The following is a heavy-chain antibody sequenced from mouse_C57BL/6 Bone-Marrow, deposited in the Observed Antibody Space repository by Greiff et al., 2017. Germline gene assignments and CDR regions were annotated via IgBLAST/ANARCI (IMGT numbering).Heavy chain of an antibody. V-gene: IGHV1-64*01. J-gene: IGHJ2*01. D-gene: IGHD2-2*01. CDR3: ARWDPLWLRRSDY. CDR1: GYTFTSYW. CDR2: IHPNSGST. Sequence: VQLQQPGAELVKPGASVKLSCKASGYTFTSYWMHWVKQRPGQGLEWIGMIHPNSGSTNYNEKFKSKATLTVDKSSRTAYMQLSSLTSEDTAVYYCARWDPLWLRRSDYGGQGPTLTVSS.